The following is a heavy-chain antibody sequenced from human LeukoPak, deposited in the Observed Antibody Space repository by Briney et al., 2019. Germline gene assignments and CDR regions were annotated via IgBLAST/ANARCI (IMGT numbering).Heavy chain of an antibody. J-gene: IGHJ4*02. D-gene: IGHD4-17*01. CDR2: ISSSSIYM. V-gene: IGHV3-21*01. CDR1: GFTFSSYS. CDR3: ARDLTVTTFTQYY. Sequence: GSLRLSCAASGFTFSSYSMNWVRQAPGKGLEWVSSISSSSIYMYYADSVKGRFTISRDNAKNSLYLQMNSLRAEDTAVYYCARDLTVTTFTQYYWGQGTLVTVSS.